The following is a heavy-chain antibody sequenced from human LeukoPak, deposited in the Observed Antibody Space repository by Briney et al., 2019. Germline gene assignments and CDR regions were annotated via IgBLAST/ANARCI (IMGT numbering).Heavy chain of an antibody. CDR3: ARTPTYCGGDCYYFDP. D-gene: IGHD2-21*02. CDR2: INHSGST. Sequence: SETLSLTCAAYGGSFSGYYWRWIRQPPGKGLEWIGVINHSGSTNYNPSLKSRVTISVDTSKNQYSLKLSSETAADTAMYFCARTPTYCGGDCYYFDPWGQGTLVTVSS. V-gene: IGHV4-34*01. J-gene: IGHJ5*02. CDR1: GGSFSGYY.